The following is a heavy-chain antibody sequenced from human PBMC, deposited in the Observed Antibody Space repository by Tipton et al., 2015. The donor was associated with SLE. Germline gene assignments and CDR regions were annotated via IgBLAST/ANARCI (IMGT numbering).Heavy chain of an antibody. CDR2: AYYSGTT. CDR3: ARHGTNGYCSGGSCSPGAWFDP. D-gene: IGHD2-15*01. V-gene: IGHV4-39*07. Sequence: TLSLTCTVSGGSISSSSYYWGWIRQPPGKGLEWIETAYYSGTTYYNPSLKSRVTISVDTSKNQFSLKLSSLTAADTAVYFCARHGTNGYCSGGSCSPGAWFDPWGQGTLVTVSS. CDR1: GGSISSSSYY. J-gene: IGHJ5*02.